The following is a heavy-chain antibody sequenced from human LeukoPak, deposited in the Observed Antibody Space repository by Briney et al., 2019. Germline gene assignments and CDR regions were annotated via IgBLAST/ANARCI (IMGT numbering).Heavy chain of an antibody. CDR2: IYYSGST. J-gene: IGHJ4*02. CDR1: GGSISSSSYY. Sequence: PSETLSLTCSVSGGSISSSSYYWGWIRQPPGKGLEWIGSIYYSGSTNYNPSLKSRVTISVDTSKNQFSLKLSSVTAADTAVYYCARGSKRGYSGYGDYWGQGTLVTVSS. CDR3: ARGSKRGYSGYGDY. V-gene: IGHV4-39*07. D-gene: IGHD5-12*01.